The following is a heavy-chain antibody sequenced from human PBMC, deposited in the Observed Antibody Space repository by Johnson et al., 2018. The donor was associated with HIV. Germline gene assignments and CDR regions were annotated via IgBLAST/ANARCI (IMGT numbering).Heavy chain of an antibody. Sequence: QVQLVESGGGVVQPGGSLRLSCAASGFTFSDYYMSWIRQAPGKGLEWVSSITWNSHKLRCADSVKGRFTISRDTSKNTLYFQMNSLKTEDTAIYCCTTDANWNYGQGAFDVWGQGTTVTVSS. CDR3: TTDANWNYGQGAFDV. CDR1: GFTFSDYY. J-gene: IGHJ3*01. CDR2: ITWNSHKL. V-gene: IGHV3-11*05. D-gene: IGHD1-7*01.